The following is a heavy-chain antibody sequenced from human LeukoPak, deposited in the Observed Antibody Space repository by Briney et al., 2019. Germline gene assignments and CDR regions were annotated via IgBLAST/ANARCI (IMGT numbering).Heavy chain of an antibody. V-gene: IGHV3-23*01. CDR2: ISGSGGST. D-gene: IGHD4-23*01. Sequence: PGGSLRFSCAASGFTFSSYAMSWVRQAPGKGLEWVSAISGSGGSTYYADSVKGRFTISRDNSKNTLYLQMNSLRAEDTAVYYCARRPTVVTSGWFDPWGQGTLVTVSS. J-gene: IGHJ5*02. CDR3: ARRPTVVTSGWFDP. CDR1: GFTFSSYA.